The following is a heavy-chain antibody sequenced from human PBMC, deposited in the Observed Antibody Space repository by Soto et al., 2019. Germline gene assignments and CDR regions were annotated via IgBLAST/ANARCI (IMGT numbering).Heavy chain of an antibody. Sequence: PSETLSLTCTVSGDSISSGGYYWSWIRQHPGKGLEGIGYIYYSGSTYYNPSIKSRVTISVDTSKNQFSLKLSSVTAADTAVYYCARVWSSGLDAFDIWGQGTMVTVSS. CDR3: ARVWSSGLDAFDI. CDR2: IYYSGST. D-gene: IGHD3-22*01. CDR1: GDSISSGGYY. J-gene: IGHJ3*02. V-gene: IGHV4-31*03.